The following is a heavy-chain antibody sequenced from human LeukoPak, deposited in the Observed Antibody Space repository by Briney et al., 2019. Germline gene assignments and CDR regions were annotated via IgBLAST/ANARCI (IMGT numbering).Heavy chain of an antibody. Sequence: QSGGSLRLSCAASGFTFSSYAMSWVRQAPGKGLEWVSRISPEESRTDYADSVKGRFTISRDNARNTLYLQMHGLRADDTAIYYCSRDNYGDNDYWGQGTLVTVSS. CDR1: GFTFSSYA. J-gene: IGHJ4*02. CDR2: ISPEESRT. D-gene: IGHD3-16*01. CDR3: SRDNYGDNDY. V-gene: IGHV3-74*01.